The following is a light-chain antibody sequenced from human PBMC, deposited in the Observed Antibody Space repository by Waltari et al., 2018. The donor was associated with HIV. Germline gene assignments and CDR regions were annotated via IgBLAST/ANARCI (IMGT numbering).Light chain of an antibody. CDR3: CSYVSEIVPCV. Sequence: QTALTQPASVSGSPGQSITIPCTETSSDVGAYNLVSWYQQPPGKAPRLIIYDVSERPAGVSNRFTGSKSGNTASLTISGLQAEDEADYYCCSYVSEIVPCVFGGGTKLTVL. V-gene: IGLV2-23*02. CDR1: SSDVGAYNL. J-gene: IGLJ3*02. CDR2: DVS.